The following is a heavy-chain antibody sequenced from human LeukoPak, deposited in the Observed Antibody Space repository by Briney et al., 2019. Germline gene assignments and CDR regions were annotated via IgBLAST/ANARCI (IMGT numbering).Heavy chain of an antibody. Sequence: ASETLSLTCTVSGGSISSHYWSWIRQPPGKGLEWVGYIYYSGSTNYNPSLKSRVTISVDTSKNQISLKLSSVTAADTAVYYCAREKAGTTRNYFDYWGQGTLVTVSS. CDR2: IYYSGST. J-gene: IGHJ4*02. V-gene: IGHV4-59*11. CDR1: GGSISSHY. CDR3: AREKAGTTRNYFDY. D-gene: IGHD1-1*01.